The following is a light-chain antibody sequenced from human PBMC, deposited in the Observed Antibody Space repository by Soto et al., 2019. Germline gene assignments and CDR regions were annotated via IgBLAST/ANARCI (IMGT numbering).Light chain of an antibody. CDR3: YSATDDHVVL. J-gene: IGLJ3*02. CDR1: LLAKTY. CDR2: KDT. V-gene: IGLV3-27*01. Sequence: SYELTQPSSVSVSPGQTARITCSGVLLAKTYARWFHQRPGQAPVLLIYKDTERPSGIPERFSGSSSGSTVTLTISGAQVDDEGDYYCYSATDDHVVLFGGGTKLTVL.